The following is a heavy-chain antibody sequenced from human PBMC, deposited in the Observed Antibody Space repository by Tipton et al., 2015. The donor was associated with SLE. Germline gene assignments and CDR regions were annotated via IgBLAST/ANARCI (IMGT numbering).Heavy chain of an antibody. CDR1: GGSISGSNYY. D-gene: IGHD2-2*01. CDR3: ARGGGCSSTSCYRGNQRYYYYYMDV. J-gene: IGHJ6*03. CDR2: VYYSGST. V-gene: IGHV4-39*07. Sequence: TLSLTCTVSGGSISGSNYYWAWIRQPPQKGLEWIGNVYYSGSTFYNPSLKSRVTVSVDTSENQFSLHLSSVTAADTAVYYCARGGGCSSTSCYRGNQRYYYYYMDVWGKGTTVTVSS.